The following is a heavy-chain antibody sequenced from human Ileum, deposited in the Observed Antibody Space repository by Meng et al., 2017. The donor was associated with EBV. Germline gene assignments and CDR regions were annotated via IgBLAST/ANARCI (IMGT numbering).Heavy chain of an antibody. CDR1: GGSITDHY. CDR3: ARARDDFD. Sequence: QVQLQESGPGLVRPSGTLSLTCALFGGSITDHYWSWIRQPPGKGLEWIGEINHRGTMYNPSFKSRVTISRDTSKNQFSLKLNSVTAADTAVYFCARARDDFDWGQGTMVTVSS. V-gene: IGHV4-34*01. CDR2: INHRGT. D-gene: IGHD5-24*01. J-gene: IGHJ4*02.